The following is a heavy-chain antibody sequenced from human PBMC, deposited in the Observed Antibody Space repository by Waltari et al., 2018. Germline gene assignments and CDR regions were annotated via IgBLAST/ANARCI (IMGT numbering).Heavy chain of an antibody. CDR2: IIPIFGTA. Sequence: QVQLVQSGAEVQKPGSSVKVACKASGGTFGSYAISGVRQAPGQGLEWMGGIIPIFGTANYAQKFQGRVTITTDESTSTAYMELSSLRSEDTAVYYGAKRLQTGVDYWGQGTLVTVSS. D-gene: IGHD4-4*01. J-gene: IGHJ4*02. CDR1: GGTFGSYA. CDR3: AKRLQTGVDY. V-gene: IGHV1-69*05.